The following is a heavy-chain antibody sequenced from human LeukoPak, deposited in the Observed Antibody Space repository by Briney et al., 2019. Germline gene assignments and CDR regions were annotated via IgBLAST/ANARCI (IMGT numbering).Heavy chain of an antibody. CDR1: DGSISSSSYY. Sequence: SETLSLTCTVSDGSISSSSYYWGWIRQPPGKGLEWIGSIYYSGSTYYNPSLKSRVTISVDTSKNQFSLKLSSVTAADTAMYYCARAYYYYYMDVWGKGTTVTVSS. V-gene: IGHV4-39*01. CDR3: ARAYYYYYMDV. J-gene: IGHJ6*03. CDR2: IYYSGST.